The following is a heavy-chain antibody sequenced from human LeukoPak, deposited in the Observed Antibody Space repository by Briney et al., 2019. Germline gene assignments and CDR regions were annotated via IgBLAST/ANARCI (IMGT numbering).Heavy chain of an antibody. CDR3: ARLPTVTFFDY. CDR1: GYSISSDYN. J-gene: IGHJ4*02. D-gene: IGHD4-17*01. V-gene: IGHV4-38-2*02. CDR2: ISHSGTS. Sequence: SETLSLTCTASGYSISSDYNWGWIRQPPGMALEWVGSISHSGTSYSNPSLESRVTISVDTSKNQFSLKLSSVTAADTAVYYCARLPTVTFFDYWGQGTLVTVSS.